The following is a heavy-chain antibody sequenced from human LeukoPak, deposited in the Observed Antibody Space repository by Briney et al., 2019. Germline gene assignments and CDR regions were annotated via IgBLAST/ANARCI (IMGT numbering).Heavy chain of an antibody. D-gene: IGHD6-13*01. J-gene: IGHJ5*02. CDR3: ARDVGIRAAGTRWFGP. Sequence: GGSLRLSCAASGSTFSSYGMHWVRQAPGKGLEWVAVISYDGSNEYYADSVKGRFTISRDNAENSLYLQMNSLRDEDTAVYYCARDVGIRAAGTRWFGPWGQGTLVTVSS. V-gene: IGHV3-30*03. CDR2: ISYDGSNE. CDR1: GSTFSSYG.